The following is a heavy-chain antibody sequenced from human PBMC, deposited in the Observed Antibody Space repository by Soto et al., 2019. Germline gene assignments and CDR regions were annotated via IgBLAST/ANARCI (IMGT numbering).Heavy chain of an antibody. CDR1: EFSLITSLVC. Sequence: GRRVVKHTQTLRRPLNYSEFSLITSLVCGGWIRQPPGKALDWLALIYWNDDKRYSPSLKSRLTITKDTSKNQVVLTMTSLDPVDTATYYCAHPYAGKVYWAPVSLVPVT. D-gene: IGHD4-17*01. CDR3: AHPYAGKVY. J-gene: IGHJ1*01. V-gene: IGHV2-5*01. CDR2: IYWNDDK.